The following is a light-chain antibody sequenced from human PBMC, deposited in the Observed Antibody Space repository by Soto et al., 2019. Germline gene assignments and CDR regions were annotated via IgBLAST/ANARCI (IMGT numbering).Light chain of an antibody. CDR1: SSDVGGYNY. J-gene: IGLJ2*01. CDR3: SSYTGSSTLV. Sequence: QSVLTQPASVSGSPGQSITISCTGTSSDVGGYNYVSWYQQHAGKAPKLMIYDVSNRPSGVSNRFSGSKTGNTASLTISGLQAEDEADDYCSSYTGSSTLVFGGGTELTVL. CDR2: DVS. V-gene: IGLV2-14*01.